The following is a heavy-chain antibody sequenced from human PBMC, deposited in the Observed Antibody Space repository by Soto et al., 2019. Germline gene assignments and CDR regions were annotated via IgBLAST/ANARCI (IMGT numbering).Heavy chain of an antibody. V-gene: IGHV4-31*03. D-gene: IGHD6-19*01. CDR2: IYYSGST. Sequence: QVQLQESGPGLVKPSQTLSLTCTVSGGSISSGGYYWSWIRQHPGKGLEWIGYIYYSGSTYYNPSLKSRVTISVDTSKNQFSLKLSSVTAADTAVYYCARSSIAVAGTWYYYYGMDVWGQGTTVTVSS. CDR1: GGSISSGGYY. CDR3: ARSSIAVAGTWYYYYGMDV. J-gene: IGHJ6*02.